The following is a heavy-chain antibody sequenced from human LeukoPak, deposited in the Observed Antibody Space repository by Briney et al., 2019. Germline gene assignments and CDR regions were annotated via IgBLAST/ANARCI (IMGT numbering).Heavy chain of an antibody. CDR3: AKRDRPCSGDCSAPHYFYG. Sequence: GGSLRLACAASGFTVSSYAMSWVRQAPGKGLEWVSSISSSGANTYYADSVKGRFTIARDNSKNTLYLQMGSLRAEDTAVYYCAKRDRPCSGDCSAPHYFYGWGQGTLVTVSS. CDR1: GFTVSSYA. J-gene: IGHJ4*02. V-gene: IGHV3-23*01. CDR2: ISSSGANT. D-gene: IGHD2-21*02.